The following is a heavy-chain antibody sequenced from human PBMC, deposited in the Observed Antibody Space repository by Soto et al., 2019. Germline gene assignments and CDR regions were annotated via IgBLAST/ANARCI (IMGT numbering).Heavy chain of an antibody. CDR2: IDPSDSQT. Sequence: GESLKISCKGSGYSFAGYWITWVRQKPGKGLEWMGRIDPSDSQTYYSPSLRGHVTISVTKSITTVFLQWSSLRASDTAMYYCARQIYDSDTGPNFQYYFDSWGQGTPVTVSS. J-gene: IGHJ4*02. V-gene: IGHV5-10-1*01. CDR1: GYSFAGYW. CDR3: ARQIYDSDTGPNFQYYFDS. D-gene: IGHD3-22*01.